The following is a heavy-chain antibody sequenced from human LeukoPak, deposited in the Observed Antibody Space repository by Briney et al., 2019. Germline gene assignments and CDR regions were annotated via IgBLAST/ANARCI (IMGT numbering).Heavy chain of an antibody. Sequence: PSETLSLTCTVSGASISSYYWSWIRQPPGKGLEWIGYIYYSGSTNYNPSLKSRVTISVDTSKNQFSLKLSSVTAADTAVYYCARGAGYSREVNFYHYMDVWGKGTTVTVSS. V-gene: IGHV4-59*01. J-gene: IGHJ6*03. CDR2: IYYSGST. CDR3: ARGAGYSREVNFYHYMDV. CDR1: GASISSYY. D-gene: IGHD1-26*01.